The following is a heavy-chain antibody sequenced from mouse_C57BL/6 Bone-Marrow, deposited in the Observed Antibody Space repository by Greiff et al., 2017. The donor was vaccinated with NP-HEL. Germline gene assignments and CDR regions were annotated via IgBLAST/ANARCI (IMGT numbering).Heavy chain of an antibody. CDR3: AMLRPEYYYAMDD. Sequence: QVQLQQSGAELARPGASVKLSCKASGYTFTSYGMSWVKQRTGQGLEWIGEISPRSGNTYYNEKFKGKATLTADKSSSTAYMELRSLTSEDSAVYFCAMLRPEYYYAMDDWGQGTSVTVSS. CDR1: GYTFTSYG. J-gene: IGHJ4*01. D-gene: IGHD3-2*02. CDR2: ISPRSGNT. V-gene: IGHV1-81*01.